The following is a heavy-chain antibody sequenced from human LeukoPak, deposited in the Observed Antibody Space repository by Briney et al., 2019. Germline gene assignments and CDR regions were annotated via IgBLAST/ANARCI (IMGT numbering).Heavy chain of an antibody. J-gene: IGHJ3*02. CDR1: GFTFSSYS. CDR3: AREGICSGDTCYDAFDI. CDR2: ISGSSSKK. Sequence: GGSLRLSCEASGFTFSSYSMNWVRQAPEKGLEWVSSISGSSSKKYYADSLKGRFTISRDNAKNSLYLQMNSLRVEDTAVYYCAREGICSGDTCYDAFDIWGQGTMVTVSS. V-gene: IGHV3-21*01. D-gene: IGHD2-15*01.